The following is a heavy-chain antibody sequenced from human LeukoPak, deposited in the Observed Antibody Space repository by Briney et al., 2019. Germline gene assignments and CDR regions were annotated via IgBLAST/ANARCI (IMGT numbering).Heavy chain of an antibody. CDR3: AGERGEEYSCGWYKTNFFDN. CDR2: IYRSGTT. D-gene: IGHD6-19*01. Sequence: SETLSLSCTGFGGSISSYYWSWIRQPAGKGLEGVWRIYRSGTTDYNPSLKSRVSMSVDTSRNQFSLNLNSVTAADTAVYYCAGERGEEYSCGWYKTNFFDNWGQGIRVTVSS. CDR1: GGSISSYY. V-gene: IGHV4-4*07. J-gene: IGHJ4*02.